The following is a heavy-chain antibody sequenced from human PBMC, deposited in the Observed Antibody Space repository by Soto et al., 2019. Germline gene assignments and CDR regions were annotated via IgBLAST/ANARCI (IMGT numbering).Heavy chain of an antibody. CDR3: ARGTFDSSGDYFAGWLGT. J-gene: IGHJ5*02. CDR2: IIPNNGGT. Sequence: SSVKVSCKASGYTFTGYYMHWVRQAPGQGLEWMGWIIPNNGGTKYAQKFQDRVTMTRDTSISTAYMELSRLRSDDTAGYYCARGTFDSSGDYFAGWLGTWGQGTLVAGSS. V-gene: IGHV1-2*02. D-gene: IGHD3-22*01. CDR1: GYTFTGYY.